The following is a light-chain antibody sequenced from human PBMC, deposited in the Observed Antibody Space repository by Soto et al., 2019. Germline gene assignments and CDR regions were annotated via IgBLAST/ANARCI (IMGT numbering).Light chain of an antibody. Sequence: DIQMTQSPSSLSASVGDIVTITCRASQSISSYLNWYQQKPGKAPKLLIYAASSLQSGVPSRFSGSGSGTDFTLTITNLQPEDLATYYCQQTHSFPRTFGQGTKVDIK. J-gene: IGKJ1*01. V-gene: IGKV1-39*01. CDR3: QQTHSFPRT. CDR1: QSISSY. CDR2: AAS.